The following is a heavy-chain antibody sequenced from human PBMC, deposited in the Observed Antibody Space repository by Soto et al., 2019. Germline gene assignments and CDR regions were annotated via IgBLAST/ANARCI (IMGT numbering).Heavy chain of an antibody. Sequence: GASVKVSXKASGYIFTSYYIHWVRQAPGQGLEWMGWINPFDGSRMFAQSFQGRVTMTRDTSTSTVYMEVSSLRSEDTAVYYCSRVDPGETSPFDHWG. J-gene: IGHJ4*01. CDR3: SRVDPGETSPFDH. V-gene: IGHV1-46*03. CDR2: INPFDGSR. D-gene: IGHD3-10*01. CDR1: GYIFTSYY.